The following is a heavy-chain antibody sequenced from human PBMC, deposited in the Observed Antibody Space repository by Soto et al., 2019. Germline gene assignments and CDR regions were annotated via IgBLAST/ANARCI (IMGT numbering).Heavy chain of an antibody. CDR3: ARDLSRLDY. CDR1: GYTFSNYA. V-gene: IGHV1-18*01. D-gene: IGHD6-19*01. J-gene: IGHJ4*02. Sequence: QVQLVQSGAEVKKPGASVKVSCKASGYTFSNYAFSWVRQAPGQGLEWMGWIGTYNGITNYSQKFQDRVTMTTDTSTSTAYMELRSLRSDATAVYYCARDLSRLDYWGQGTLVTVSS. CDR2: IGTYNGIT.